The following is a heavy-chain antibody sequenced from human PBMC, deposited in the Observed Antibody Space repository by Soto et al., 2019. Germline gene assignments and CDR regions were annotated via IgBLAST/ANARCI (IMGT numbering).Heavy chain of an antibody. CDR3: ARDLWGYCGTDCYPLDV. D-gene: IGHD2-21*02. CDR2: MYNTGST. V-gene: IGHV4-59*01. J-gene: IGHJ6*02. Sequence: SETLSLTCTVSGGSISGYYWSWIRQPPGKGLEWIGYMYNTGSTVYNPSFKSRVTISVDTSKNQFSLKLNSVTAADTAVYYCARDLWGYCGTDCYPLDVWGRGTTVT. CDR1: GGSISGYY.